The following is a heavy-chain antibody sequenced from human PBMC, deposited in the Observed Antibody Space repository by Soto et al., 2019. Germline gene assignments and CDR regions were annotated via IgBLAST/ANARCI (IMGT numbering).Heavy chain of an antibody. CDR3: ARGTVCYCPNDKSGFFLDH. V-gene: IGHV4-31*03. D-gene: IGHD2-21*01. CDR1: GDSLRRGFHH. Sequence: QVQLQESGSGLLKPSQTLSLDCSVSGDSLRRGFHHWSWIRQTPGKGLQLIGYIDTNGDTHYDPSLRNRLNMSIVTTESRFSLKVTSVTAADTAVYYCARGTVCYCPNDKSGFFLDHWGQGALVTVTS. CDR2: IDTNGDT. J-gene: IGHJ4*02.